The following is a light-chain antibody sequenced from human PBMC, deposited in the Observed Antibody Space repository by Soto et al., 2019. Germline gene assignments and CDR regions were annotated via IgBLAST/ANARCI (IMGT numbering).Light chain of an antibody. CDR1: QRVSSY. CDR3: QQRSNWLYT. Sequence: EIVLTQSPATLSLSPGERATLSCRASQRVSSYLAWYQQKPGQAPRLLIYDASNMATGIPARFSGSGSGTDFTLTISSLEPEDFAVYYCQQRSNWLYTFGQGTKLEIK. V-gene: IGKV3-11*01. J-gene: IGKJ2*01. CDR2: DAS.